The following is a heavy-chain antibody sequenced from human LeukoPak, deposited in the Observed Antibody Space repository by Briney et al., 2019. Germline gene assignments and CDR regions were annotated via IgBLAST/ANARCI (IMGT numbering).Heavy chain of an antibody. D-gene: IGHD3-10*01. CDR2: IYSGGST. Sequence: GGSLRLSCAASGFTVSSNYMSWVRQAPGKGLEWVSVIYSGGSTYYSDSVKGRFTISGDNSKNTLYLQMNSLRAEDTAVYYCAREYYYGSGGYYRLSPYMDVWGKGTTVTVSS. J-gene: IGHJ6*03. CDR3: AREYYYGSGGYYRLSPYMDV. CDR1: GFTVSSNY. V-gene: IGHV3-53*01.